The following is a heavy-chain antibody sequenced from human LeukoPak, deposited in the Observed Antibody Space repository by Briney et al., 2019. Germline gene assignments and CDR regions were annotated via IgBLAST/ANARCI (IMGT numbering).Heavy chain of an antibody. D-gene: IGHD2-2*01. V-gene: IGHV3-30*04. CDR1: GFTFSSYA. CDR3: AKDLYCSSTSCLEPDY. J-gene: IGHJ4*02. CDR2: ISYDGSNK. Sequence: PGGSLRLSCAASGFTFSSYAMHWVRQAPGKGLEWVAVISYDGSNKYYADSVKGRFTISRDNSKNTLYLQMNSLRAEDTAVYYCAKDLYCSSTSCLEPDYWGQGTLVTVSP.